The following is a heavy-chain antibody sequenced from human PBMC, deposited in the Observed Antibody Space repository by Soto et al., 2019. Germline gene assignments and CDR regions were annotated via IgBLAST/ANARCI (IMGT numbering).Heavy chain of an antibody. Sequence: PGGSLRLSCAASRFTFSSYAMSWVRQAPGKGLEWVSAISGSGGSTYYADSVKGRFTIPRDNSKNTLYLQMNSLRAEDTAVYYCAKDSTLNKYYDILTGSGGRWFDPWGQGTLVTVSS. D-gene: IGHD3-9*01. CDR1: RFTFSSYA. CDR3: AKDSTLNKYYDILTGSGGRWFDP. J-gene: IGHJ5*02. CDR2: ISGSGGST. V-gene: IGHV3-23*01.